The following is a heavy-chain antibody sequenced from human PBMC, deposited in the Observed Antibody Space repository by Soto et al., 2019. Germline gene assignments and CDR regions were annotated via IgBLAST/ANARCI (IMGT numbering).Heavy chain of an antibody. D-gene: IGHD2-15*01. CDR3: ASPYCSGGSCYYGKHFDY. CDR2: IIPIFGTA. Sequence: QVQLVQSGAEVKKPGSSVKVSCKASGGTFSSYAISWVRQAPGQGLEWMGGIIPIFGTANYAQKFQGRVTITADESTSTADMEMSSLSSEATAVYYCASPYCSGGSCYYGKHFDYWGQGTLVTVSS. CDR1: GGTFSSYA. V-gene: IGHV1-69*12. J-gene: IGHJ4*02.